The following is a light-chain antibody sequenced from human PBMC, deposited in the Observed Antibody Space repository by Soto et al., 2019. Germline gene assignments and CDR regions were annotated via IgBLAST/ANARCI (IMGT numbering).Light chain of an antibody. V-gene: IGKV1-5*01. CDR2: DAS. CDR3: QQYNTYPWT. J-gene: IGKJ1*01. CDR1: QSINSS. Sequence: DVEMTQSPSTLPASLGETVTISCRASQSINSSLAWYQQRPGQAPKLLIYDASSLQSGVPSRFRGTGSGTEFTLIISSLLPDDFATYYCQQYNTYPWTFGQGTKVDIK.